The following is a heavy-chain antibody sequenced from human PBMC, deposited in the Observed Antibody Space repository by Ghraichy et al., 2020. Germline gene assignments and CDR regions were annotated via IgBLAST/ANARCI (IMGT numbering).Heavy chain of an antibody. CDR2: ISGSRAHI. D-gene: IGHD3-10*01. J-gene: IGHJ3*01. V-gene: IGHV3-21*01. CDR1: GFNFHNYF. CDR3: AKLWGSGDPFDL. Sequence: GESLRLSCATSGFNFHNYFMTWVRQAPGKGLEWVSSISGSRAHISYADTVRGRFTISRDNDKKTLYLDMNSLRVEDTAVYYCAKLWGSGDPFDLWGQGTTVTVSS.